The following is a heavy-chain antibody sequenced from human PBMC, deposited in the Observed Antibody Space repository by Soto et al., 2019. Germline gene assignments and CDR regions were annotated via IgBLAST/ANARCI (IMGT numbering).Heavy chain of an antibody. CDR3: AKGLPDTYYCYGMDV. V-gene: IGHV3-30*18. CDR2: ISYDGSNK. CDR1: GFTFSSYG. Sequence: QVQLVESGGGVVQPGRSLRLSCAASGFTFSSYGMHWVRQAPGKGLEWVAVISYDGSNKYYADSVKGRFTISRDNSKNTLYLQMNSLRAEDTAVYYCAKGLPDTYYCYGMDVWGQGTTVTVSS. J-gene: IGHJ6*02.